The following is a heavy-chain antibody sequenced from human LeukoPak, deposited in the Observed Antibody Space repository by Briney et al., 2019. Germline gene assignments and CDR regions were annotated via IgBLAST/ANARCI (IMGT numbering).Heavy chain of an antibody. V-gene: IGHV1-69*05. Sequence: GASVKVSCKASGGTFSSYAIIWVRQAPGQGLEWMGGIIPIFGAANYEQKFQGRVTITTDESTSTAYMELSGLRSEDTAVYYCARVGNDLWSGYFRHWFDPGGQGTLVTVSS. CDR1: GGTFSSYA. J-gene: IGHJ5*02. D-gene: IGHD3-3*01. CDR2: IIPIFGAA. CDR3: ARVGNDLWSGYFRHWFDP.